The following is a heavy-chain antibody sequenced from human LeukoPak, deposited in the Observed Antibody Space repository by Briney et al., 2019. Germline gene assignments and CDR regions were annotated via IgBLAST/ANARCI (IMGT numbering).Heavy chain of an antibody. CDR3: AKDQGRVITPGPTNIDY. CDR2: IRYDGSNK. V-gene: IGHV3-30*02. D-gene: IGHD3-16*01. Sequence: PGGSLRLSCAASGFTFSSYGMHWVRQAPGKGLEWVAFIRYDGSNKYYADSVKGRFTISRDNSKNTLYLQMNSLRAEDTAVYYCAKDQGRVITPGPTNIDYWGQGTLVTVSS. J-gene: IGHJ4*02. CDR1: GFTFSSYG.